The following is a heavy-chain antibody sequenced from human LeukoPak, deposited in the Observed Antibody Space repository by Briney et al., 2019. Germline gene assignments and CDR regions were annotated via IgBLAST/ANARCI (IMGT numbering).Heavy chain of an antibody. CDR1: GITLSNYG. J-gene: IGHJ4*02. CDR2: ISDRGGST. V-gene: IGHV3-23*01. D-gene: IGHD3-10*01. CDR3: AKRGVVIRAVIIVGFHKEAYYFDY. Sequence: GGSLRLSCAVSGITLSNYGMSWVRQAPGKGLEWVAGISDRGGSTNYADSVRGRFTIPRDNPKNTLYLLMTSLRAEDTAVYFCAKRGVVIRAVIIVGFHKEAYYFDYWGQGALVTVSS.